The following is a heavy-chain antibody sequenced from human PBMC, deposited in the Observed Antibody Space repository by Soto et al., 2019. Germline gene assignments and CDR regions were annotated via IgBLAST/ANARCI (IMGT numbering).Heavy chain of an antibody. Sequence: QVQLVESGGGVVHPERSLRLSCSASEFTFSSYAMHWVRQAPGKGLEWVAGISYDGGHKFYGDSVRGRFTISRDSSKTTVFLQMNRLRPEDTAAYYCARVKTDYSNPRGPFFFDGMDVWGQGTTVTVSS. V-gene: IGHV3-30-3*01. J-gene: IGHJ6*02. CDR3: ARVKTDYSNPRGPFFFDGMDV. CDR1: EFTFSSYA. D-gene: IGHD4-4*01. CDR2: ISYDGGHK.